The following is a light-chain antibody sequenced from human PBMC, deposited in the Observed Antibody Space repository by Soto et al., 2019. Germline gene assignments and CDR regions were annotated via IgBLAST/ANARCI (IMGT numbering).Light chain of an antibody. CDR2: AAS. CDR3: QQTYSTLSTT. Sequence: DIQMTQSPSSLSASVGDRVTITCRASESIARHLNWYQQKPGRAPNLLIYAASSLQNGVPSRFRGGGSGTDFTLTISNLQPEDFATYYCQQTYSTLSTTFGQGTRLEIK. CDR1: ESIARH. V-gene: IGKV1-39*01. J-gene: IGKJ5*01.